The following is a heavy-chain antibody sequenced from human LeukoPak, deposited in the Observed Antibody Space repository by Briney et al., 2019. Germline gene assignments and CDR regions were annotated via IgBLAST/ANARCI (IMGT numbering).Heavy chain of an antibody. V-gene: IGHV1-2*04. CDR3: AGRLQSGGPQAPFDY. D-gene: IGHD2-8*02. Sequence: ASVKVSCKASGYTFTGYYMHWVRQAPGQGLEWMGWINPNSGGTNYAQKFQGWVTMTRNTSISTAYMELSSLRSEDTAVYYCAGRLQSGGPQAPFDYWGQGTLVTVSS. CDR1: GYTFTGYY. J-gene: IGHJ4*02. CDR2: INPNSGGT.